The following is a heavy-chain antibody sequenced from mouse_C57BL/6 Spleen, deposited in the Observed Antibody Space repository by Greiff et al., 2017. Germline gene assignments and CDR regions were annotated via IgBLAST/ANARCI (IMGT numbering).Heavy chain of an antibody. Sequence: VQLQQPGAELVMPGASVKLSCKASGYTFTSYWMHWVKQRPGQGLEWIGEIDPSDSYTNYNQKFKGKSTLTVDKSSSTAYMQLSSLTSEDSAVYYCARGVYYGNRGYYAMDYWGQGTSVTVSS. CDR2: IDPSDSYT. J-gene: IGHJ4*01. V-gene: IGHV1-69*01. CDR1: GYTFTSYW. D-gene: IGHD2-1*01. CDR3: ARGVYYGNRGYYAMDY.